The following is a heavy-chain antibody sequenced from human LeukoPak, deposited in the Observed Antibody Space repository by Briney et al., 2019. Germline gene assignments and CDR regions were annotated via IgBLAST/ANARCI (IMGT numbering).Heavy chain of an antibody. CDR1: GFTFSNAW. D-gene: IGHD3-22*01. J-gene: IGHJ4*02. Sequence: GGCLRLSCAASGFTFSNAWMSWVRQAPGKGLEWVGRIKSKTDGGATHYAAPVKGRFTISRDDSKNTLYLQMNSLKTEDTAVYYCTTEAYYYDSGAIKYFDYWGQGTLVTVSS. CDR2: IKSKTDGGAT. CDR3: TTEAYYYDSGAIKYFDY. V-gene: IGHV3-15*01.